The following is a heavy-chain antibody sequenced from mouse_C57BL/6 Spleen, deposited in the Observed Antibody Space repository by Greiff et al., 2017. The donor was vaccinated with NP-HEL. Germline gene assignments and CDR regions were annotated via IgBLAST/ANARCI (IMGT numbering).Heavy chain of an antibody. Sequence: EVQVVESGGGLVKPGGSLKLSCAASGFTFSDYGMHWVRQAPEKGLEWVAYISSGSSTIYYADTVKGRFTISRDNAKNTLFLQMTSLRSEDTAMYYCAKDYDYWYFDVWGTGTTVTVSS. CDR2: ISSGSSTI. CDR3: AKDYDYWYFDV. V-gene: IGHV5-17*01. J-gene: IGHJ1*03. CDR1: GFTFSDYG. D-gene: IGHD2-4*01.